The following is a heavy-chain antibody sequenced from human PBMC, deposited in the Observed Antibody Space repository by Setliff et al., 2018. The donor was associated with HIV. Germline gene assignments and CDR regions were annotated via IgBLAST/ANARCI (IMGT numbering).Heavy chain of an antibody. CDR2: IYNAGRI. CDR3: ARVLDYYDSGPYYFDY. V-gene: IGHV4-59*11. J-gene: IGHJ4*02. Sequence: SETLSLTCSFSGGSISSHYWSWIRQTPGKGLEWIGTIYNAGRISYNPSLRSRVTISLDTSKSQFSLKLSSVTAADTAMYYCARVLDYYDSGPYYFDYWGQGTLVTVSS. CDR1: GGSISSHY. D-gene: IGHD3-22*01.